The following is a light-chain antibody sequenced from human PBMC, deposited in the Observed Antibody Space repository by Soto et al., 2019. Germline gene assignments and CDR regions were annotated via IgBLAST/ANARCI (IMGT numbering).Light chain of an antibody. CDR2: KVS. V-gene: IGKV2-30*02. J-gene: IGKJ5*01. Sequence: DVVMTQSPLSLPVTLGQPASLSRSSNQSLVHSDGIAYFSWFQQRPGRSQRRLIYKVSNRDSGVPARFSGSGSGTDVALKISRVEAEEVGVYYCMKGTHWPITVGQGTRLEIK. CDR1: QSLVHSDGIAY. CDR3: MKGTHWPIT.